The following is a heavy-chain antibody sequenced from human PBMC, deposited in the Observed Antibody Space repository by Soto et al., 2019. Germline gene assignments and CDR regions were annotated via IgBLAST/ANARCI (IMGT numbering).Heavy chain of an antibody. V-gene: IGHV1-8*01. Sequence: ASVKVSCKASGYTFTSYDMKWVRQATGQGLEWMGWMNPNSGNTGYAQKFQGRVTMTRNTSISTAYMELSSLRSEDTAVYYCARSITMVRGVIKAYYYYYMDVWGKGTTVTVSS. CDR3: ARSITMVRGVIKAYYYYYMDV. CDR1: GYTFTSYD. CDR2: MNPNSGNT. J-gene: IGHJ6*03. D-gene: IGHD3-10*01.